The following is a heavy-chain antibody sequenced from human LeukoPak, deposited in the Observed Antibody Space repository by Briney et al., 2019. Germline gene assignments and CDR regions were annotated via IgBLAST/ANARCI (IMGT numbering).Heavy chain of an antibody. Sequence: GGSLRLSCAASGFTFSNYAMSRVRQAPGKGLEWVSAISGSGGSTYNADSVKGRFTISRDNSKNTLFLQMSSLRAEDTAVYYCASDSSGYYGVFDFWGQGTLVTVSS. CDR3: ASDSSGYYGVFDF. CDR1: GFTFSNYA. D-gene: IGHD3-22*01. CDR2: ISGSGGST. J-gene: IGHJ4*02. V-gene: IGHV3-23*01.